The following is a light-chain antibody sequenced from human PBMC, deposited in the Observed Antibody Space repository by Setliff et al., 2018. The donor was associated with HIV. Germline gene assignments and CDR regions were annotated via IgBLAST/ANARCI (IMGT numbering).Light chain of an antibody. V-gene: IGLV2-23*02. CDR3: CSYAGPTSFDV. Sequence: QSVLTQPASVSRSPGQSITLSCTGTSSDVGNYNLVSWYQHHPGKAPKLIIYGVSERPSGVSNRFSGSKSGNTASLTISGLQAEDEADYYCCSYAGPTSFDVFGTGTKVTVL. CDR1: SSDVGNYNL. CDR2: GVS. J-gene: IGLJ1*01.